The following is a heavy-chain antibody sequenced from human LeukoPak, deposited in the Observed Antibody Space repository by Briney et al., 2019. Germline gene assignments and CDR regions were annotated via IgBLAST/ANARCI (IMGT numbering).Heavy chain of an antibody. V-gene: IGHV3-30*02. CDR3: AKGSPGGWPHFDY. CDR1: GFTFSSYG. Sequence: GGSLRLSCAASGFTFSSYGMHWVRQAPGKGLEWVAFILYDGSNKYYADSVKGRFTISRDNSKNTLYLQMNSLRAEDTAVYYCAKGSPGGWPHFDYWGQGTLVTVSS. D-gene: IGHD3-16*01. CDR2: ILYDGSNK. J-gene: IGHJ4*02.